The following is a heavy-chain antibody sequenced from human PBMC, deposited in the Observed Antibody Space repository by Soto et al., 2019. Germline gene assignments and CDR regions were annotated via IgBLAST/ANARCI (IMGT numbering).Heavy chain of an antibody. CDR1: GFTFSSYG. D-gene: IGHD6-13*01. V-gene: IGHV3-30*18. J-gene: IGHJ4*02. CDR2: ISYDGSNK. CDR3: AKDRRRLAAAGSFDY. Sequence: GGSLRLSCAASGFTFSSYGMHWVRQAPGKGLEWVAVISYDGSNKYYADSVKGRFTISRDNSKNTLYLQMNSLRAEDTAVYYCAKDRRRLAAAGSFDYWGQGTLVTVSS.